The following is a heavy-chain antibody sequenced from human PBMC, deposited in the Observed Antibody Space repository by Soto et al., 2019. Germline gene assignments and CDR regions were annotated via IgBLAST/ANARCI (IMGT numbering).Heavy chain of an antibody. V-gene: IGHV3-23*01. J-gene: IGHJ4*02. CDR1: GFTFSSYA. D-gene: IGHD1-1*01. CDR3: AKMATGTTGLDY. CDR2: ISSSGGST. Sequence: EVQLLESGGGLVQPGGSLRLSCAASGFTFSSYAMRWVRQAPGRGLECVSGISSSGGSTFYADSVKGRFTISRDNSKNTLYLQINSLRAEDTAVYYCAKMATGTTGLDYWGQGTLVTVSS.